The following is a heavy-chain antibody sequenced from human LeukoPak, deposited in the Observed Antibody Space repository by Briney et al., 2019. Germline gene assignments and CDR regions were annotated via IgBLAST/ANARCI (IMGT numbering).Heavy chain of an antibody. Sequence: PGGSLRLSCAASGFTFSSYSMNWVRQAPGKGLEWVSSISSSSSYIYYADSVKGRFTISRDDAKNSLYLQMNSLRAEDTAVYYCARDGILERRVPYYYYYGMDVWGQGTTVTVSS. D-gene: IGHD1-1*01. V-gene: IGHV3-21*01. CDR3: ARDGILERRVPYYYYYGMDV. CDR1: GFTFSSYS. CDR2: ISSSSSYI. J-gene: IGHJ6*02.